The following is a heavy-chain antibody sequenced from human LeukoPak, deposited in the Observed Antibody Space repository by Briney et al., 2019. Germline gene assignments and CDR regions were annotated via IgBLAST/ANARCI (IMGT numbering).Heavy chain of an antibody. V-gene: IGHV3-49*04. D-gene: IGHD4-17*01. J-gene: IGHJ4*02. CDR3: TRDLTTSTS. Sequence: GGSLRLSCTASGFTFGDYPMNWVRQAPGKGLERVGFIRSKAYGGTAEYAASVKGRFTISRNDPKSIAYLQMDSLKTEDTAVYYCTRDLTTSTSGGEGTLVTVSS. CDR1: GFTFGDYP. CDR2: IRSKAYGGTA.